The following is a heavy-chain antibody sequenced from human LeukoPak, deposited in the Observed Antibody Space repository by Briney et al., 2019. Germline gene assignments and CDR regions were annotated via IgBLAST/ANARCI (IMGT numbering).Heavy chain of an antibody. CDR3: ARDQSSSWYEISYYYYYYMDV. V-gene: IGHV3-48*04. Sequence: GGPLRLSCAASGFTFSSYSMNWVRQAPGKGLEWVSYISSSSSTIYYADSVKGRFTISRDNAKNSLYLQMNSLRAEDTAVYYCARDQSSSWYEISYYYYYYMDVWGKGTTVTVSS. CDR1: GFTFSSYS. J-gene: IGHJ6*03. CDR2: ISSSSSTI. D-gene: IGHD6-13*01.